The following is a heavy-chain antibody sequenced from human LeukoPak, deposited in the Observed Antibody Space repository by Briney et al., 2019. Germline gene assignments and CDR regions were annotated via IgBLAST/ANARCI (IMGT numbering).Heavy chain of an antibody. CDR2: ISDTGGST. CDR3: AKDWVKHQLVRELDH. D-gene: IGHD1-26*01. CDR1: GFTFGSYA. Sequence: PGGSLRLSCAASGFTFGSYALAWVRQAPGKGLEWISGISDTGGSTYYADSVKGRFTISRDNSNNTLYLQMNSLRSEDTAVYYCAKDWVKHQLVRELDHWGQGTLVTVSS. J-gene: IGHJ4*02. V-gene: IGHV3-23*01.